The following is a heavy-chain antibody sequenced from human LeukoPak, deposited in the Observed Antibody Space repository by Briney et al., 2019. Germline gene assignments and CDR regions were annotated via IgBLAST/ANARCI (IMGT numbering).Heavy chain of an antibody. V-gene: IGHV1-18*01. CDR2: ISAYNGNT. CDR1: GYTFTSYG. CDR3: ARDRAQNMVRGVIPFDY. Sequence: GASVKVSCKASGYTFTSYGISWVRQAPGQGLEWMGWISAYNGNTNYAQKLQGRVTMTTDTSTSTAYMELRSLRSDDTAVYYCARDRAQNMVRGVIPFDYWGQGTLVTVSS. J-gene: IGHJ4*02. D-gene: IGHD3-10*01.